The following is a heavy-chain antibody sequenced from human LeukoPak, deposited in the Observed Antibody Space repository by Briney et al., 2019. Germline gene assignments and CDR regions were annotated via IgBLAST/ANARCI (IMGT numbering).Heavy chain of an antibody. V-gene: IGHV3-53*01. CDR1: GLTVSSNY. Sequence: GGSLRLSCAASGLTVSSNYMSWVRQAPGKGLYWVSVINSGSSTYYADSVKGRFTISRDNSKSTLYLQMNSLRAEDTAVYYCARGGDSSGSVRTAFDIWGQGTMVTVSS. CDR3: ARGGDSSGSVRTAFDI. J-gene: IGHJ3*02. CDR2: INSGSST. D-gene: IGHD3-22*01.